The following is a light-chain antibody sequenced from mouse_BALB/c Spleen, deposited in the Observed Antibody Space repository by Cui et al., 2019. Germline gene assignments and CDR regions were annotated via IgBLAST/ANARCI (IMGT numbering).Light chain of an antibody. CDR3: QQWSSNPLT. Sequence: QIVLTQSPALMSASPGEKVTMTCSAGSSVSYMYWYQQKPRSSPKPWIYLTSNLASGVPARFSGSGSGTSYSLTISSMEAEDAATYYCQQWSSNPLTFGAGTKLELK. J-gene: IGKJ5*01. CDR1: SSVSY. CDR2: LTS. V-gene: IGKV4-68*01.